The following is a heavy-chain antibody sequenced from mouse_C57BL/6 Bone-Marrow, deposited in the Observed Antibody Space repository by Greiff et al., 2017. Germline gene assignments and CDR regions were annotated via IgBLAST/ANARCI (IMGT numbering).Heavy chain of an antibody. CDR1: GFSLTSYG. CDR3: ARCDYGGYCAY. D-gene: IGHD2-4*01. Sequence: QVQLKQSGPGLVQPSQSLSLTCTVSGFSLTSYGVHWVRQSPGKGLEWLGVIWSGGSTDYNADFISRLSNSRDNYKSQVLFKMNSLPAGDTAIYYCARCDYGGYCAYWGQGTTLTVSS. J-gene: IGHJ2*01. V-gene: IGHV2-2*01. CDR2: IWSGGST.